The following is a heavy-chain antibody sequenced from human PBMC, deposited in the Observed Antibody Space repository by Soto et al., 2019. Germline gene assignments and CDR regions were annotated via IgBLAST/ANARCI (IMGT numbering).Heavy chain of an antibody. CDR1: GYSFTSYW. Sequence: GESLKISCKGSGYSFTSYWIGWVRQMPGKGLEWMGIIYPGDPDTRYSPSFQGQVTISADKSISTAYLQWSSLKASDTAMYYCARRGVTTVTTGYYYYGMDVWGQGTTVTVSS. CDR3: ARRGVTTVTTGYYYYGMDV. CDR2: IYPGDPDT. J-gene: IGHJ6*02. V-gene: IGHV5-51*01. D-gene: IGHD4-4*01.